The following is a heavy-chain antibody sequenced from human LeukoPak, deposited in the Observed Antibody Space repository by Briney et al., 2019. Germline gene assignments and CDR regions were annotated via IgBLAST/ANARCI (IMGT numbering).Heavy chain of an antibody. D-gene: IGHD3-16*01. CDR3: ARDNDSRDPPHFDY. J-gene: IGHJ4*02. CDR2: FDPEDGET. V-gene: IGHV1-24*01. Sequence: GASVKVSCKVSGYTLTELSMHWVRQAPGKGLEWMGGFDPEDGETIYAQKFQGRVTVTEDTSTDTAYMELSSLRSEDTAVYYCARDNDSRDPPHFDYWGQGTLVTVSS. CDR1: GYTLTELS.